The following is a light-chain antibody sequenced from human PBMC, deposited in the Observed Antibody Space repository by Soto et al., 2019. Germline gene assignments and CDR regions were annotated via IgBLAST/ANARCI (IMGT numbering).Light chain of an antibody. CDR3: SSFAGSNTFVV. J-gene: IGLJ2*01. Sequence: QSVLTQPPSVSGAPGQRVTISCTGSSSNIGAGYDVHWYQQLPGTAPKLMIYEVSKRPSGVPDRFSGSKSGNTASLTVSGLQAADEADYYCSSFAGSNTFVVFGGGTKVTVL. CDR2: EVS. V-gene: IGLV1-40*01. CDR1: SSNIGAGYD.